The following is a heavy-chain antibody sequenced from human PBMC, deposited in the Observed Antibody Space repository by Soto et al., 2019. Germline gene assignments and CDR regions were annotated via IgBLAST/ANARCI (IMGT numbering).Heavy chain of an antibody. Sequence: SLSLNCSFSGGCVSSGDDYWSWIRQPPGKGLEWIGYIYYSGSTYYNPSLKSRVTISVDTSKNQFSLKLSSVTAADTAVYYCARDDGSQHYGMDVWAQRTTVTVSS. CDR2: IYYSGST. V-gene: IGHV4-30-4*01. CDR3: ARDDGSQHYGMDV. J-gene: IGHJ6*02. CDR1: GGCVSSGDDY. D-gene: IGHD1-26*01.